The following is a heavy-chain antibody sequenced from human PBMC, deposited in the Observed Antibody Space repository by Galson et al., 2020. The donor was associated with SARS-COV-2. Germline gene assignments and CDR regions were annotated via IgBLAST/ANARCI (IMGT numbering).Heavy chain of an antibody. CDR1: GGSISSTSYY. Sequence: SETLSHTCTVSGGSISSTSYYWGWIRQPPGTGLEWIGSIYYSGSTYYNPSLKSRVTISVDTSKNQLPLKLSSVTAADTAVYYCAGMDRLRQGAGFDYWGQGTLVTVSS. CDR2: IYYSGST. J-gene: IGHJ4*02. D-gene: IGHD3-16*01. V-gene: IGHV4-39*01. CDR3: AGMDRLRQGAGFDY.